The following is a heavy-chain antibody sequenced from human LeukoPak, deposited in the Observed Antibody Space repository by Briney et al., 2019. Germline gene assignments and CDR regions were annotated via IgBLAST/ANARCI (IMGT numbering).Heavy chain of an antibody. V-gene: IGHV3-9*01. CDR3: AKALGMITDDAFDI. Sequence: GGSLRLSCAASGFTFDDYAMHWVRQAPGKGLEWVSGISWNSGSIGYADSVRGRFTISRDNAKNSLYLQMNSLRAEDTALYYCAKALGMITDDAFDIWGQGTMVTVSS. CDR1: GFTFDDYA. J-gene: IGHJ3*02. D-gene: IGHD3-16*01. CDR2: ISWNSGSI.